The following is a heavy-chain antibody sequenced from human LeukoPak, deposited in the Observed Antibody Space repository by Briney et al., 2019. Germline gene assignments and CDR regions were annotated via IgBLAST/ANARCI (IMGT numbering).Heavy chain of an antibody. V-gene: IGHV3-30*02. CDR3: AKDLSSVSAHTYYYYYMDV. CDR1: GFTFSRYG. Sequence: GGSLRLSCAASGFTFSRYGMHWVRQAPGKGLEWVAFIRSDGSNKYYADSVKGRFTISRDNSKNTLYLQMNSLRAEDTAVYYCAKDLSSVSAHTYYYYYMDVWGKGTTVTVSS. CDR2: IRSDGSNK. J-gene: IGHJ6*03. D-gene: IGHD3-16*02.